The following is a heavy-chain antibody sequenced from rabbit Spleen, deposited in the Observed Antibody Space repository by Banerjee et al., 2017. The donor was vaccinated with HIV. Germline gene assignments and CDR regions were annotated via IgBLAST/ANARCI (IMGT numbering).Heavy chain of an antibody. CDR2: INTYTGKS. CDR3: ARDLIGIIGWNFYL. CDR1: GFSFSDRDV. Sequence: QSLEESGGGLVQPGASLTLTCKASGFSFSDRDVMCWVRQAPGKGLEWIACINTYTGKSVYASWATGRFTISRTSSITVTLQMTSLTAADTATYFCARDLIGIIGWNFYLWGPGTLVTVS. J-gene: IGHJ4*01. V-gene: IGHV1S40*01. D-gene: IGHD1-1*01.